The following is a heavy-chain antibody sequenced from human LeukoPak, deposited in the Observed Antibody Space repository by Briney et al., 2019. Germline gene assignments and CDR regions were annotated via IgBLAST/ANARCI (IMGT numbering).Heavy chain of an antibody. V-gene: IGHV1-2*06. CDR1: GYTFTGDY. D-gene: IGHD3-22*01. CDR3: ARERTPYYYDSSGYYYRGWFDP. Sequence: ASVKVSCKASGYTFTGDYMHWVRQAPGQGLEWMGPINPNSGGTNYAQKFQGRVTMTRDTSISTAYMELSRLRSDDTAVYYCARERTPYYYDSSGYYYRGWFDPWGQGTLVTVSS. CDR2: INPNSGGT. J-gene: IGHJ5*02.